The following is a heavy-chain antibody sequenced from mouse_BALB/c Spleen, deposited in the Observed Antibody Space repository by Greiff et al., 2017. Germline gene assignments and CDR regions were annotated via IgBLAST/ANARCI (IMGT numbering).Heavy chain of an antibody. CDR1: GFTFSDYG. J-gene: IGHJ3*01. CDR3: AGGADGNKGFAY. V-gene: IGHV5-15*02. CDR2: ISNLAYSI. Sequence: VHLVESGGGLVQPGGSRKLSCAASGFTFSDYGMAWVRQAPGKGPEWVAFISNLAYSIYYADTVTGRFTISRENAKNTLYLEISSLRTEDTAVYYCAGGADGNKGFAYWGQGTLVTVSA. D-gene: IGHD2-1*01.